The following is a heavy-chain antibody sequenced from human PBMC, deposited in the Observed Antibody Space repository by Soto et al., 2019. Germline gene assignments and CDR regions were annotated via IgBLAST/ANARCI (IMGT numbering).Heavy chain of an antibody. CDR2: IYPGDSDT. Sequence: GESLKISCKGSGYSFTSYWIGWVRQMPGKGLEWMGIIYPGDSDTRYSPSFQGQVTISADKSISTAYLQWSSLKAPDTAMYYCARSDRSDGGALGYCSGGSCYANLRYYYYYYGMDVWGQGTTVTVSS. CDR1: GYSFTSYW. D-gene: IGHD2-15*01. J-gene: IGHJ6*02. CDR3: ARSDRSDGGALGYCSGGSCYANLRYYYYYYGMDV. V-gene: IGHV5-51*01.